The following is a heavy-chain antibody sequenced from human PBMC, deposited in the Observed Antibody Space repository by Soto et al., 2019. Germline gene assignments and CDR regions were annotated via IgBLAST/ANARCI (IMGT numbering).Heavy chain of an antibody. Sequence: QVQLVQSGAEVKKPGASVKVSCKASGYTFTSYGISWVRQAPGQGLEWMGWISAYNGNTNYAQKLQGRVTMTTDTSTSTAYIELRSLRSDDTAVYYCARGPITFGGVIQANNWFDPWGQGTLVTVSS. J-gene: IGHJ5*02. CDR3: ARGPITFGGVIQANNWFDP. CDR2: ISAYNGNT. D-gene: IGHD3-16*02. V-gene: IGHV1-18*01. CDR1: GYTFTSYG.